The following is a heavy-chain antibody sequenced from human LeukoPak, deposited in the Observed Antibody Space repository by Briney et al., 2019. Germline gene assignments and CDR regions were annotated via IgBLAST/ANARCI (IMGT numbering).Heavy chain of an antibody. J-gene: IGHJ4*02. V-gene: IGHV3-7*01. Sequence: GGSLRLSCAASGFTLSYYWMSWVRQAPGKGLEWVANIKQDGTEIHYVDSVKGRFTISRDNARNSLYLQMNSLRVEDTAVYHCARESGPGRLFDYWGQGTLVTVSS. CDR3: ARESGPGRLFDY. D-gene: IGHD1-26*01. CDR1: GFTLSYYW. CDR2: IKQDGTEI.